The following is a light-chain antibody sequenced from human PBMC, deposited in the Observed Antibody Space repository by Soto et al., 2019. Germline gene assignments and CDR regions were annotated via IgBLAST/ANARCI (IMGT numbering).Light chain of an antibody. CDR1: SGHNSYA. V-gene: IGLV4-69*01. Sequence: QPVLTQPPSASASLGASVKLTCTLSSGHNSYAIAWHQQQPEQGPRYMMKLNSDGSHSKGDGIPARFSCSSSGAVRYLAISGHQSEDEADYYCQTWSTDTRVFGGGTKLTVL. CDR2: LNSDGSH. J-gene: IGLJ3*02. CDR3: QTWSTDTRV.